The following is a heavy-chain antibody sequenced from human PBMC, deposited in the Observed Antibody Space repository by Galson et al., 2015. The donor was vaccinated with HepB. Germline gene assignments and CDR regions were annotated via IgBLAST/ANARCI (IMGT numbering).Heavy chain of an antibody. Sequence: LRLSCAASGFTFSSYSMNWVRQAPGKGLEWVSSISSSSSYIYYADSVKGRFTISRDNAKNSLYLQMNRLRAEDTAVYYSARDWGGYSSGWSPDDFDYWGQGTLVTVSS. D-gene: IGHD6-19*01. CDR3: ARDWGGYSSGWSPDDFDY. V-gene: IGHV3-21*01. CDR2: ISSSSSYI. J-gene: IGHJ4*02. CDR1: GFTFSSYS.